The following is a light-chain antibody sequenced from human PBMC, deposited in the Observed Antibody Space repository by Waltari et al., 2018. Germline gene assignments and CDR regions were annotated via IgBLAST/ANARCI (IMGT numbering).Light chain of an antibody. CDR1: QTISSY. V-gene: IGKV1-39*01. CDR2: AAS. Sequence: DIQMTQSPSSLSASVGDRVTISCRASQTISSYLNWYQQKPGKAPKLLMFAASSLQGGVPSRFSGSGSGTHFTLTINTLQPEDFATYFCQQGYSTPRTFGQGTKLEIK. J-gene: IGKJ1*01. CDR3: QQGYSTPRT.